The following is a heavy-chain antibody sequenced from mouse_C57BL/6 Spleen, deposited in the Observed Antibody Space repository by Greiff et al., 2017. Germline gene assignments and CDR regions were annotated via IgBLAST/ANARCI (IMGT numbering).Heavy chain of an antibody. J-gene: IGHJ2*01. CDR1: GYTFTSYW. V-gene: IGHV1-52*01. CDR3: AIYYGNLYFDY. Sequence: VQLQQPGAELVRPGSSVKLSCKASGYTFTSYWMHWVKQRPIQGLEWIGNIDPSDSETHYNQKFKDKATLTVDKSSSTAYMQLSSLTSEDSAVYYCAIYYGNLYFDYWGQGTTLTVSS. D-gene: IGHD2-1*01. CDR2: IDPSDSET.